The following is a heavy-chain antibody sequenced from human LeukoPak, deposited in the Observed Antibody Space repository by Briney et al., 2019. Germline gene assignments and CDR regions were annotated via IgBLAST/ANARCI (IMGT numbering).Heavy chain of an antibody. Sequence: GGSLRLSCAASGFTFSSYWMHWVRQAPGKGLVWVSRINSDGSSTSYADSVKGRFTISRDNAKNTLYLQMNSLRAEDTAVYYCAREIAVAGTGGRLGYWGQGTLVTVSS. J-gene: IGHJ4*02. V-gene: IGHV3-74*01. CDR2: INSDGSST. CDR3: AREIAVAGTGGRLGY. D-gene: IGHD6-19*01. CDR1: GFTFSSYW.